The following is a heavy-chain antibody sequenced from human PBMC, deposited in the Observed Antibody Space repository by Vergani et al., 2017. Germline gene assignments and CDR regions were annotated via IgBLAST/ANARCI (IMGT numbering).Heavy chain of an antibody. CDR1: GFTFSSYS. J-gene: IGHJ6*02. D-gene: IGHD5/OR15-5a*01. Sequence: EVHLVESGGGLVKPGGSLRLSCAASGFTFSSYSMNWVRQAPGKGLEWVSSISSSSSYIYYADSVKGRFTISRDNAKNSLYLQMNSLRAEDTAVYYCARESTLYYGMDVWGQGTTVTVSS. V-gene: IGHV3-21*01. CDR2: ISSSSSYI. CDR3: ARESTLYYGMDV.